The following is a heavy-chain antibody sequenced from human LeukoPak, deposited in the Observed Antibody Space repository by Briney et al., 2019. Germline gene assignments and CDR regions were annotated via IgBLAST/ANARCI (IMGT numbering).Heavy chain of an antibody. Sequence: PGGSLRLSCAASGFTFSSYGMHWVRQAPGKGLEWVAFIRYDGSNEYYADSVKGRFTISRDNSKNTLYLQMNSLRAEDTAVYYCAKITATVTTYYYYYMDVWGKGTTVTVFS. CDR3: AKITATVTTYYYYYMDV. D-gene: IGHD4-11*01. V-gene: IGHV3-30*02. J-gene: IGHJ6*03. CDR1: GFTFSSYG. CDR2: IRYDGSNE.